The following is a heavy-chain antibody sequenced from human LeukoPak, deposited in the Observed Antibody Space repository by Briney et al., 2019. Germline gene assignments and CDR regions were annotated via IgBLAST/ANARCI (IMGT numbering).Heavy chain of an antibody. CDR2: ISFDGSAK. CDR1: GFTFSNYG. Sequence: PGGSLRLSCAASGFTFSNYGMHWVRQGPGKGLEWVSVISFDGSAKYYADSVKGRFTISRDNSKNTLYLQMTSLRAEDTAVYYCAKDRVTAAGYYFDYWGQGTLVTGPS. CDR3: AKDRVTAAGYYFDY. D-gene: IGHD6-13*01. J-gene: IGHJ4*02. V-gene: IGHV3-30*18.